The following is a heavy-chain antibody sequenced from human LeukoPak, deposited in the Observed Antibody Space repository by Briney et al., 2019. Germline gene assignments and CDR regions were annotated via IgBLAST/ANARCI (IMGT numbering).Heavy chain of an antibody. D-gene: IGHD6-13*01. CDR3: ASAGSSWHPDAFDI. J-gene: IGHJ3*02. CDR2: IYYSGST. Sequence: SETLSLTCTVSGGSISSYYWSWIRQPPGKGLEWIGYIYYSGSTNYNPSLKSRVTISVDTSKNQFSLKLSSVTAADTAVYYCASAGSSWHPDAFDIWGQGTMVTVSS. CDR1: GGSISSYY. V-gene: IGHV4-59*08.